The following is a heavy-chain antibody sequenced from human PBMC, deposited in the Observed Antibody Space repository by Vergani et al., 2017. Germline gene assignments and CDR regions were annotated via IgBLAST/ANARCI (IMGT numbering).Heavy chain of an antibody. CDR1: GGSISSADYY. CDR2: IYTTGST. CDR3: ARQRVGRSFFDS. J-gene: IGHJ4*02. Sequence: QVQLQESGPGLVKPSQTLSLTCSVSGGSISSADYYWTWIRQPAGGGLEWIGCIYTTGSTNHHPSLKSRFTITVDTSKNPFSLRLSSVTAADTAVEFWARQRVGRSFFDSWGQGTLVTVSS. D-gene: IGHD1-26*01. V-gene: IGHV4-61*02.